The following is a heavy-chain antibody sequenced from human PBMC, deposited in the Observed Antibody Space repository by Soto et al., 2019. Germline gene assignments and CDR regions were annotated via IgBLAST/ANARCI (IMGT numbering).Heavy chain of an antibody. D-gene: IGHD3-22*01. CDR2: ISSSSSYT. CDR3: ARDRYYGGTYYYYYGMDV. V-gene: IGHV3-11*06. Sequence: GGSLRLSCAASGFTFSDYYMSWIRQAPGKGLEWVSYISSSSSYTNYADSVKGRFTISRDNAKNSLYLQMNSLRAEDTAVYYCARDRYYGGTYYYYYGMDVWGQGTTVTVSS. J-gene: IGHJ6*02. CDR1: GFTFSDYY.